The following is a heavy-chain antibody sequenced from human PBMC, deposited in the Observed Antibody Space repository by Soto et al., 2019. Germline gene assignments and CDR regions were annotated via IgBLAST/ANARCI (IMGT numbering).Heavy chain of an antibody. Sequence: QVQLVQSGAEVKKPGSSVKVSCKTSGGTFSSYAISWVRQAPGQGLEWMGGIIPIFGTANYAQKFQGRVTITADESTSTAYMELSSLRSEDTAVYYCARTAYSSGWFDPFDYWGQGTLVTVSS. D-gene: IGHD6-19*01. CDR2: IIPIFGTA. CDR3: ARTAYSSGWFDPFDY. V-gene: IGHV1-69*01. CDR1: GGTFSSYA. J-gene: IGHJ4*02.